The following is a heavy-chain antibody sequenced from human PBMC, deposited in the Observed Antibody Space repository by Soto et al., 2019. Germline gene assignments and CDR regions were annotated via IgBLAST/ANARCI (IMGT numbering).Heavy chain of an antibody. D-gene: IGHD6-19*01. CDR3: SRDDSRGWHYQGLSDY. V-gene: IGHV3-48*03. CDR2: ISGVSDNI. CDR1: GFTFSAFE. Sequence: EVQLVGSGGCLVQPGGSRRLSCAASGFTFSAFEMNWVRQAPGKGLEWISYISGVSDNIYYADSVKGRFTVSRDNAKNTLHLHMNSLRAEDTGVYYCSRDDSRGWHYQGLSDYWGQGSLVTDSS. J-gene: IGHJ4*02.